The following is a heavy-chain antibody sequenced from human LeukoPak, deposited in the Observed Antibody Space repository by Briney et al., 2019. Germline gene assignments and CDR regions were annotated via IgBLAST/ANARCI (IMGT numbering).Heavy chain of an antibody. CDR1: GFTFSSYG. D-gene: IGHD3-22*01. V-gene: IGHV3-23*01. CDR3: AKDTPYYYDSSGYD. J-gene: IGHJ4*02. CDR2: ISGSGGST. Sequence: GGSLRLSCAASGFTFSSYGMSWVRRAPGKGLEWVSAISGSGGSTYYADSVKGRFTISRDNSKNTLYLQMNSLRAEDTAVYYCAKDTPYYYDSSGYDWGQGTLVTVSS.